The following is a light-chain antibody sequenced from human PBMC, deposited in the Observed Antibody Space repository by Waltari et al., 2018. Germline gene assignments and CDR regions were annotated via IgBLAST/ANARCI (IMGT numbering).Light chain of an antibody. Sequence: EIVLTQSPGTLSLSPGERATLSCRASQTSGITHLAWYQQKPGQAPRVLIHGASSRATGVPARFSGSGSGTDFTLTISRLEPEDSAVYYCQQFLRFPRTFGQGTKVEIK. CDR1: QTSGITH. CDR2: GAS. V-gene: IGKV3-20*01. CDR3: QQFLRFPRT. J-gene: IGKJ1*01.